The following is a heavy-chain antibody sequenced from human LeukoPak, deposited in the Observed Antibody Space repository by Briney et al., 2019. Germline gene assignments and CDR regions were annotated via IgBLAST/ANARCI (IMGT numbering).Heavy chain of an antibody. Sequence: PGGSLRLSCAASGFTFSSYAVSWVRQAPGKGLEWVSVIYSCGSTYYADSVRGRFTISRDNSKNTLYLQMNSLRAEDTAVYYCAKDFFLLGELSEYNWFDPWGQGTLVTVSS. D-gene: IGHD3-10*01. J-gene: IGHJ5*02. V-gene: IGHV3-23*03. CDR2: IYSCGST. CDR1: GFTFSSYA. CDR3: AKDFFLLGELSEYNWFDP.